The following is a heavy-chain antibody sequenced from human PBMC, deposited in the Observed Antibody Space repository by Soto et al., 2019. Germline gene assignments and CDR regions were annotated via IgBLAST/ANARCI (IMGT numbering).Heavy chain of an antibody. CDR2: ISSYGSDT. J-gene: IGHJ6*02. CDR3: ASNYAYAEGYYWYGIDV. V-gene: IGHV3-74*01. Sequence: EVQRMESGGGLVLPGGSLRLSCAASGFTFSRYWRHWVRQAPGKGLVWVSRISSYGSDTHYADSVKGRFTISRDNAKNTLYRQMNSLRADDTAVYYCASNYAYAEGYYWYGIDVWGQGTTVTVSS. CDR1: GFTFSRYW. D-gene: IGHD3-16*01.